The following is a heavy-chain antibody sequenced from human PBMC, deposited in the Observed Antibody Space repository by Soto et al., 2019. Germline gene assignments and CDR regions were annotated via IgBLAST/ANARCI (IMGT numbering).Heavy chain of an antibody. V-gene: IGHV3-48*02. Sequence: EVQLVESGGGLVQPGGSLSLSCPPSGLTLSTYAMNWFRRSPGKRLQWVSYISSSGTTIYYADSVKGRFTISRDNAKNSLYLQMNSLRDEDTALYYCLCPGHMDVWGQGTTVSVSS. CDR3: LCPGHMDV. CDR2: ISSSGTTI. CDR1: GLTLSTYA. J-gene: IGHJ6*02.